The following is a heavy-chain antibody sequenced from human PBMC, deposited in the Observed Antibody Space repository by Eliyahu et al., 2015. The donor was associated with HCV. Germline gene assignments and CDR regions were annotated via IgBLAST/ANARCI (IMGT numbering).Heavy chain of an antibody. Sequence: QVQLVQSGAEVKKPGSSVKVSCKASGGTFSSYTISWVRQAPGQGLEWMGRIIPILGIANYAQKFQGRVTITADKSTSTAYMELSSLRSEDTAVYYCARDRDWKQQLLANAFDIWGQGTMVTVSS. D-gene: IGHD6-13*01. CDR2: IIPILGIA. CDR1: GGTFSSYT. J-gene: IGHJ3*02. CDR3: ARDRDWKQQLLANAFDI. V-gene: IGHV1-69*08.